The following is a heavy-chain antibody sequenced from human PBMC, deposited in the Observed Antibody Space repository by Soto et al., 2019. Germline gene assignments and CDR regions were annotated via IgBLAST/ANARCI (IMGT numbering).Heavy chain of an antibody. CDR1: GGTFSSYA. CDR3: AREGSCRGGSCYSCYYYVMDV. CDR2: IIPIFGTA. J-gene: IGHJ6*02. V-gene: IGHV1-69*01. D-gene: IGHD2-15*01. Sequence: QVQLVQSGAEVKKPGSSVKVSCKASGGTFSSYAISWVRQAPGQGLEWMGGIIPIFGTANYAQKFQGRVTITADESTSTVYMERSSLRSEDTAVYYFAREGSCRGGSCYSCYYYVMDVWGQGPTVSASS.